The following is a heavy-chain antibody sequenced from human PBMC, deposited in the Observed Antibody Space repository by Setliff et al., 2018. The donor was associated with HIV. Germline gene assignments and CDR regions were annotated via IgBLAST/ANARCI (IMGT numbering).Heavy chain of an antibody. CDR3: ARGRMISMVRGFKNFDY. D-gene: IGHD3-10*01. J-gene: IGHJ4*02. CDR1: GGSISSFF. Sequence: PSETLSLTCTVSGGSISSFFWSWIRQPPGKGLEWIGHISYSGITYSIPSLRGRLSISIDTSRNQFSLRLTSVTAADTAVYYCARGRMISMVRGFKNFDYWGQGTLVTVSS. V-gene: IGHV4-59*12. CDR2: ISYSGIT.